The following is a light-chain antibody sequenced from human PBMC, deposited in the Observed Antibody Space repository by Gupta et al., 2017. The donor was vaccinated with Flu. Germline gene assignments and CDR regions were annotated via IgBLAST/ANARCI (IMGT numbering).Light chain of an antibody. Sequence: EIVLPPPPGTLSLSPGERATLSCRASQSVSSSYLAWYQQKPGQAPRLLIYGASSRATGILDRFSGSGSGTDFTLTISRLEPEDFAVYYCQQYGSSPRTFGQGTKVEIK. CDR1: QSVSSSY. CDR3: QQYGSSPRT. V-gene: IGKV3-20*01. CDR2: GAS. J-gene: IGKJ1*01.